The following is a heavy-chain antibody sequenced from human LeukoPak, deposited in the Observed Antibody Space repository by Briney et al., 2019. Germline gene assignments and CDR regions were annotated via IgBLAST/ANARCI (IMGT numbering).Heavy chain of an antibody. V-gene: IGHV3-7*04. J-gene: IGHJ3*01. CDR1: GFTFSNYW. CDR2: IKEDGSEK. Sequence: GGSLRLSCAASGFTFSNYWMTWVRQAPAKGLEWVANIKEDGSEKYYVDSVKGRFTISRDNAENSLSLQMNSLRAEDTAVYYCARDSTPQSYSNIWYDAFDLWGQGTMVIVSS. D-gene: IGHD6-13*01. CDR3: ARDSTPQSYSNIWYDAFDL.